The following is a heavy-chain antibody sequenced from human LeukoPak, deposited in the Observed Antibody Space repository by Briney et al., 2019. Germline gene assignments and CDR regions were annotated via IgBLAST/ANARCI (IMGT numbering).Heavy chain of an antibody. Sequence: ASVKVSCKASGNTFTSYGISWVRQAPGQGLEWMGWISAYNGNTNYAQKLQGRVTMTTDTSTSTAYMELRSLRSDDTAVYYCARDHDYGGSGGYWGQGTLVTVSS. CDR2: ISAYNGNT. V-gene: IGHV1-18*01. CDR1: GNTFTSYG. J-gene: IGHJ4*02. CDR3: ARDHDYGGSGGY. D-gene: IGHD4-23*01.